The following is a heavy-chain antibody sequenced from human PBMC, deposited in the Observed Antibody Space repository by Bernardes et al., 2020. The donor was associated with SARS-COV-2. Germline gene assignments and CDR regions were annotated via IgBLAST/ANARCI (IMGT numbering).Heavy chain of an antibody. Sequence: SETLSLTCTVSGDSMSSRRYYWSWIRQPPGKGLEWIGEINHSGSTNYNPSLKSRVTISVDTSKNQFSLKLSSVTAADTAVYYCATGGTKLVLPKSYGSGSYFTTRYYFDYWGQGTLVTVSS. D-gene: IGHD3-10*01. CDR2: INHSGST. CDR1: GDSMSSRRYY. V-gene: IGHV4-39*07. CDR3: ATGGTKLVLPKSYGSGSYFTTRYYFDY. J-gene: IGHJ4*02.